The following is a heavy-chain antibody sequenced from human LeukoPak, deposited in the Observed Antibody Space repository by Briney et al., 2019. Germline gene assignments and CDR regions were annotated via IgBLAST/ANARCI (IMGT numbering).Heavy chain of an antibody. V-gene: IGHV3-33*06. D-gene: IGHD6-13*01. CDR1: GFTFSSYG. J-gene: IGHJ4*02. CDR2: IWYDGSNK. CDR3: AKDRSASAAAGLDY. Sequence: GSLRLSCAASGFTFSSYGMHWVRQAPGKGLEWVAVIWYDGSNKYYADSVKGRFTISRDNSKNTLYLQMNSLRAEDTAVYYCAKDRSASAAAGLDYWGQGTLVTVSS.